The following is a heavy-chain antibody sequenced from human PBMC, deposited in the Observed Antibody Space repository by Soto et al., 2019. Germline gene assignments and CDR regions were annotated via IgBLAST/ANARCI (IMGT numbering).Heavy chain of an antibody. CDR2: ISWNSGSI. CDR1: GFTFDDYA. Sequence: VQLVESGGGLVQPGRSLRLSCAASGFTFDDYAMHWVRQAPGKGLEWVSGISWNSGSIGYADSVKGRFTISRDNAKNSLYLQMNSLRAEDTALYYCAKAEGYGDYFLADYWGQGTLVTVSS. CDR3: AKAEGYGDYFLADY. V-gene: IGHV3-9*01. D-gene: IGHD4-17*01. J-gene: IGHJ4*02.